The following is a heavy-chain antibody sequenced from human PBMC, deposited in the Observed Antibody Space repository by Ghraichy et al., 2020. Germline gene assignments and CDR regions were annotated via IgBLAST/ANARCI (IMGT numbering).Heavy chain of an antibody. J-gene: IGHJ6*02. V-gene: IGHV3-9*01. CDR3: AKDGDYHYYGMDV. CDR2: ISWNSGSI. CDR1: GFTFDDYA. Sequence: GGSLRLSCAASGFTFDDYAMHWVRQAPGKGLEWVSGISWNSGSIGYADSVKGRFTISRDNAKNSLYLQMNSLRAEDTALYYCAKDGDYHYYGMDVWGQGTTVTVSS.